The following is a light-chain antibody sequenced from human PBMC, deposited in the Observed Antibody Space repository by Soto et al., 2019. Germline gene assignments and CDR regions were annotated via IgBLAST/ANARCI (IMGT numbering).Light chain of an antibody. V-gene: IGKV1-5*03. CDR2: KAS. Sequence: QMTQSPSTLSASVGDRVTITCWASQSVGSWLAWHQQKAGRAPKVLVYKASSLQNGVPSRFSGSGSGTEVTLTISSLQPDDLATYFCQQYSRSTWTFGQGTKVEIK. CDR1: QSVGSW. CDR3: QQYSRSTWT. J-gene: IGKJ1*01.